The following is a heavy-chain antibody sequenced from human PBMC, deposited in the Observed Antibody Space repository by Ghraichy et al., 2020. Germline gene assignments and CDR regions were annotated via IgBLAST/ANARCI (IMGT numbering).Heavy chain of an antibody. V-gene: IGHV3-33*01. CDR1: GFTFSSYG. Sequence: GGSLRLSCAASGFTFSSYGMHWVRQAPGKGLEWVAVIWYDGSNKYYADSVKGRFTISRDNSKNTLYLQMNSLRAEDTAVYYCARLRYFDWLVDYWGQGTLVTVSS. CDR3: ARLRYFDWLVDY. D-gene: IGHD3-9*01. J-gene: IGHJ4*02. CDR2: IWYDGSNK.